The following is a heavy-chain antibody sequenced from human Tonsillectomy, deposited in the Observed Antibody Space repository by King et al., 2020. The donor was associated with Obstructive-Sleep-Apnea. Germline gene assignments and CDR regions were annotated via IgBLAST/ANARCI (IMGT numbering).Heavy chain of an antibody. CDR2: INPNGGGT. J-gene: IGHJ3*02. D-gene: IGHD2-21*01. Sequence: VQLVESGAEVKEPGASVKVSCEASGYTFTDYYIHWVRQAPGKGLEWTGWINPNGGGTEYSQKYQGRITMTRDTCISTAYMELTSLRSDDTAVYYCARDCGIDSCNDVAFDIWGQGTMVTVSS. CDR1: GYTFTDYY. CDR3: ARDCGIDSCNDVAFDI. V-gene: IGHV1-2*02.